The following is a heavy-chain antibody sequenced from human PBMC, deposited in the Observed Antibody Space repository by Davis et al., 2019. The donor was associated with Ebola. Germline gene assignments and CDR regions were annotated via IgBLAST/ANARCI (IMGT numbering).Heavy chain of an antibody. D-gene: IGHD3-10*01. V-gene: IGHV4-34*01. Sequence: MPSETLSLTCAVYGGSFSGYYWSWIRQPPGKGLEWIGEISQSGSTNYNPSLKSRVTISVDKSKNQFSLKLSSVTAADTAVYYCAGTMVQGVISFDWFDPWGQGTLVTVSS. CDR3: AGTMVQGVISFDWFDP. J-gene: IGHJ5*02. CDR1: GGSFSGYY. CDR2: ISQSGST.